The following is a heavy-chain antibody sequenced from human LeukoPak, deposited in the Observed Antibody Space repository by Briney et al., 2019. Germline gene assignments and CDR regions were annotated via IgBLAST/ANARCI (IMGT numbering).Heavy chain of an antibody. CDR2: IYPGDSGT. D-gene: IGHD2-2*01. J-gene: IGHJ4*02. V-gene: IGHV5-51*01. CDR3: ARQGCSSTSCYFGWKEYYFDY. Sequence: GESLKISCKGSGYSFTSYWIGWVRQMPGKGLEWMGIIYPGDSGTRYSPSFQGQVTISADKSISTAYLQWSSLKASDTAMYYCARQGCSSTSCYFGWKEYYFDYWGQGTLVTVSS. CDR1: GYSFTSYW.